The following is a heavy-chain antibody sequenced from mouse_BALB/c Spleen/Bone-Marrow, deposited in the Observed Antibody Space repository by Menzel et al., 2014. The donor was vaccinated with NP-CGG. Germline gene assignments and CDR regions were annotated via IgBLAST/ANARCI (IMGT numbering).Heavy chain of an antibody. CDR2: ISYSGNT. Sequence: EVQLVESGPGLVKPSQSLSLICTVTGYSITSDYAWNWIRQFPGNKLEWMGYISYSGNTRYNPSLKSRISISRDTSKNQFFLQLNSVTTEDTATYYCARTHYYGSSCPYWGQGTLVTVSA. D-gene: IGHD1-1*01. V-gene: IGHV3-2*02. CDR3: ARTHYYGSSCPY. CDR1: GYSITSDYA. J-gene: IGHJ3*01.